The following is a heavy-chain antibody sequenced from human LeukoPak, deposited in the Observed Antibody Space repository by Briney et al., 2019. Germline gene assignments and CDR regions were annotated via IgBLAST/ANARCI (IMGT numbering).Heavy chain of an antibody. D-gene: IGHD4-23*01. CDR1: GFTFSSYA. Sequence: GGSLRLSCAASGFTFSSYAMSWVRQAPGKGLEWVSAISGSGGSTYYADSVKGRFTISRHNSKNTLYLQMNSLRAEDTAVYYCARGGYGGLYFDYWGQGTLVTVSS. V-gene: IGHV3-23*01. CDR3: ARGGYGGLYFDY. J-gene: IGHJ4*02. CDR2: ISGSGGST.